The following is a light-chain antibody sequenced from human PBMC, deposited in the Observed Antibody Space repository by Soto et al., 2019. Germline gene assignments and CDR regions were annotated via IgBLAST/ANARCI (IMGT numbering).Light chain of an antibody. Sequence: DIQMTQSPSSLSASVGDRVTITCQASQDISNSLNWYQQKPGKAPNLLIYDASKLDTGVSSRFSGSGSGTDFTFTIINLQPEDCATYHCQQYDDLPLTFGGGTKVEIK. V-gene: IGKV1-33*01. J-gene: IGKJ4*01. CDR3: QQYDDLPLT. CDR2: DAS. CDR1: QDISNS.